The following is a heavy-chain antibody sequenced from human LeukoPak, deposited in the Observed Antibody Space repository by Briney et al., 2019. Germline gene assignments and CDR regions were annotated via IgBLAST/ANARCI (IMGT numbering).Heavy chain of an antibody. V-gene: IGHV3-7*03. J-gene: IGHJ4*02. CDR1: GFSFSTYW. CDR2: IHKDGRVM. D-gene: IGHD3-22*01. CDR3: ASSHDSSGND. Sequence: GGSLRLSCAASGFSFSTYWMAWVRQAPGKGLEWVGNIHKDGRVMFYAASVKGRFTISRDNAKNSLYLDMNSLRDEDTAIYYCASSHDSSGNDWGEGTLVTVTS.